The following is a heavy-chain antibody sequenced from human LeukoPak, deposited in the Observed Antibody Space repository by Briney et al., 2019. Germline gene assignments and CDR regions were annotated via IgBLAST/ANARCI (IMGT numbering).Heavy chain of an antibody. Sequence: SETLSLTCTVSGGSISSGDYYWSWIRQPPGKGLEWIGEINHSGSTNYNPSLKSRVTISVDTSKNQFSLKLSSVTAADTAVYYCARRILPFDYWGQGTLVTVSS. CDR2: INHSGST. J-gene: IGHJ4*02. CDR1: GGSISSGDYY. V-gene: IGHV4-39*07. CDR3: ARRILPFDY.